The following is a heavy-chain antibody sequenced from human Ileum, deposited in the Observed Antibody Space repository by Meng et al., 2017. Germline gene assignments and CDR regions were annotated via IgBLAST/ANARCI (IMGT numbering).Heavy chain of an antibody. J-gene: IGHJ1*01. CDR3: ARVDFRGDSRDSCGLGH. CDR2: MSHEGNT. Sequence: QVYLPQLGEYVFKPSKTTSLTPSVIGESVDYHWWSWIRQAPGSGLEWIGEMSHEGNTIYNPSLKSRFMKSLDTSRDQFSLRLTSVTAADAAVYYCARVDFRGDSRDSCGLGHWGQGTLVTVSS. D-gene: IGHD3-22*01. CDR1: GESVDYHW. V-gene: IGHV4-34*01.